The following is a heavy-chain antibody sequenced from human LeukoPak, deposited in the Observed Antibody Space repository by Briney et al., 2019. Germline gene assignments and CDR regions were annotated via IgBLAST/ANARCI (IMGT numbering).Heavy chain of an antibody. Sequence: GSSVKVSCKASGGTFSSYAISWVRQAPGQGLEWMGRIIPILGIANYAQKFQGRVTITADKSTSTAYMELSSLRSEDTAVYYCANFAVAGTQTFDYWGQGTLVTVSS. D-gene: IGHD6-19*01. J-gene: IGHJ4*02. CDR3: ANFAVAGTQTFDY. CDR2: IIPILGIA. V-gene: IGHV1-69*04. CDR1: GGTFSSYA.